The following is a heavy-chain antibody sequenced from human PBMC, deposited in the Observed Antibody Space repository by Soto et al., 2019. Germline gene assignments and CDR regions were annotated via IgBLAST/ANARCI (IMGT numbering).Heavy chain of an antibody. V-gene: IGHV3-23*01. J-gene: IGHJ6*01. Sequence: EVPLFESWGGLVQPGGSLRLSCAASGFTVTSYALIRVRQAPRKGLEWVSGLSASGGSTYDVDSVKGLFSISRDNSKHTVYLQMNSLRPEDTAVYYCARVQCTGGSCFSSYYDYHGMDVWGQGNTVNGFS. CDR2: LSASGGST. CDR1: GFTVTSYA. D-gene: IGHD2-15*01. CDR3: ARVQCTGGSCFSSYYDYHGMDV.